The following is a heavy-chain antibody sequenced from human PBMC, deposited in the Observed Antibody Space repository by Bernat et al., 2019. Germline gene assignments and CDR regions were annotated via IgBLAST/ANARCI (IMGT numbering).Heavy chain of an antibody. CDR1: GFTFSTYG. J-gene: IGHJ4*02. D-gene: IGHD2-15*01. V-gene: IGHV3-33*06. Sequence: QVQLVESGGGVVQPGRSLRLSCAASGFTFSTYGMHWVRQAPGKGLEWVGIIWHDGSSKYYADSVKGRFTFSRDNSRNMLYLQMNSLRAEDTAVYYCAKDRATSGRGSDFDYWGQGTLVTVSS. CDR3: AKDRATSGRGSDFDY. CDR2: IWHDGSSK.